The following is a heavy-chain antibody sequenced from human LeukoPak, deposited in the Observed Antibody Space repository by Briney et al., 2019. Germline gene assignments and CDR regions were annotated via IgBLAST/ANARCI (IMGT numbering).Heavy chain of an antibody. V-gene: IGHV4-59*08. J-gene: IGHJ5*02. D-gene: IGHD2-2*02. Sequence: SETLSLTCTVSGGSISSYYWSWIRQPPGKGLEWIGYIYYSGSTNYNPSLKSRVTISVDTSKNQFSLKLSSVTAADTAVYYCARHIVVVPAAIPGWFDPWGQGTLVTVSS. CDR1: GGSISSYY. CDR3: ARHIVVVPAAIPGWFDP. CDR2: IYYSGST.